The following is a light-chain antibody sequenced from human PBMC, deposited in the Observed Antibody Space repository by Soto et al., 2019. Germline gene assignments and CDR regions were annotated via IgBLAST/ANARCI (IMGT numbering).Light chain of an antibody. CDR1: QSVSSY. CDR2: DAS. V-gene: IGKV3-11*01. J-gene: IGKJ4*01. Sequence: EIVSTQSPATLSLSPGERATLSCRASQSVSSYLAWYQQKPGQAPRLLIYDASNRATGIPARFSGSGSGTDFTLTINSLEPEDSAVYYCQQRSNWPLTFGGGTKVDIK. CDR3: QQRSNWPLT.